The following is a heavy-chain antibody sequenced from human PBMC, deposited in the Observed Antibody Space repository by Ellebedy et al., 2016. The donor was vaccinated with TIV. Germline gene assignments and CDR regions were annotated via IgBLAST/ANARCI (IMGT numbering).Heavy chain of an antibody. D-gene: IGHD3-10*01. J-gene: IGHJ4*02. V-gene: IGHV3-74*01. CDR3: ARDLVVGSGSLDY. Sequence: GESLKISCAVSGFTFSDYWMHWVRQAPGKGLVWVARIKTDGSDPSYADSVRGRFTISRDNAKNTLYLQMNSLRAEDTAVYYCARDLVVGSGSLDYWGQGTLVTVSS. CDR2: IKTDGSDP. CDR1: GFTFSDYW.